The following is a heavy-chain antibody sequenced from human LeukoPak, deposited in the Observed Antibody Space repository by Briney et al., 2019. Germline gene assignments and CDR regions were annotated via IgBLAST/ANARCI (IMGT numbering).Heavy chain of an antibody. V-gene: IGHV4-61*01. CDR1: GDSATGVSFY. D-gene: IGHD3-22*01. J-gene: IGHJ4*02. Sequence: NPSETPSLTCTVSGDSATGVSFYGSWARHPPGEGLQYMGYIQYSGSTNYNPSLKSRVTISVDTSKNQFSLKLSSVTAADTAVYYCARYYDSSGYWSTPHFDYWGQGTLVTVSS. CDR3: ARYYDSSGYWSTPHFDY. CDR2: IQYSGST.